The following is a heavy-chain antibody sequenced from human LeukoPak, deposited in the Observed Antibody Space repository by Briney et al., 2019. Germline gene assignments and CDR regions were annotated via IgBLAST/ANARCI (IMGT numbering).Heavy chain of an antibody. CDR3: ARDFTAGDAFDI. V-gene: IGHV3-48*03. Sequence: PGGSLRLSCAASGFTFSSYEMNWVRQAPGKGLEWVSYISSSGSTISYADSVKGRFTVSRDNAKNSLYLQMNSLRAEDTAVYYCARDFTAGDAFDIWGQGTRVTVSS. J-gene: IGHJ3*02. D-gene: IGHD3-16*01. CDR2: ISSSGSTI. CDR1: GFTFSSYE.